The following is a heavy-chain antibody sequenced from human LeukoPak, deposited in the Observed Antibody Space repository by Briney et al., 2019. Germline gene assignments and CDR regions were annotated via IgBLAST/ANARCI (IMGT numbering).Heavy chain of an antibody. V-gene: IGHV1-2*06. CDR2: INPSSGGI. D-gene: IGHD2-15*01. J-gene: IGHJ5*02. CDR1: GYTFTSYA. Sequence: ASVKVSCKASGYTFTSYAMNWVRQAPGQGLEWMGRINPSSGGINYAQKFQGRVTMTRDTSITTAYMELNRLRSDDTAVYYCARGEDIVVYYRNNWFDPWGQGTLVTVSS. CDR3: ARGEDIVVYYRNNWFDP.